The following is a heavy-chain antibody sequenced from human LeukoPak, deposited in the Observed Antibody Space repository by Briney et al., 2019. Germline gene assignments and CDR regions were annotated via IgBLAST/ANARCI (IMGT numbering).Heavy chain of an antibody. CDR3: AKSGGGYVPFDY. Sequence: GGSLRLSCAASGFTFSSYGMHWVRQAPGKGLEWVAVISYDGSNKYYADSVKGRFTISRDNSKNTLYLQMNSLRAEDTAVYYCAKSGGGYVPFDYWGQGTLVTVSS. J-gene: IGHJ4*02. CDR2: ISYDGSNK. D-gene: IGHD5-12*01. V-gene: IGHV3-30*18. CDR1: GFTFSSYG.